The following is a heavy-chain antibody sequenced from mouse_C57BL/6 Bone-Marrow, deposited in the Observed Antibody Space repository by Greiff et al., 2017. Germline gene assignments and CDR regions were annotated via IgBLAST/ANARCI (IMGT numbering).Heavy chain of an antibody. D-gene: IGHD2-4*01. CDR3: ARGNLYYDYPYYAMDY. CDR1: GYTFTSYW. Sequence: QVQLQQPGAELVRPGSSVKLSCKASGYTFTSYWMHWVKQRPIQGLEWIGNIDPSDSDTHYNQKFKDKATLTVDKSSSTAYMQLSSLTSEDSAVYYCARGNLYYDYPYYAMDYWGQGTSVTVSS. V-gene: IGHV1-52*01. J-gene: IGHJ4*01. CDR2: IDPSDSDT.